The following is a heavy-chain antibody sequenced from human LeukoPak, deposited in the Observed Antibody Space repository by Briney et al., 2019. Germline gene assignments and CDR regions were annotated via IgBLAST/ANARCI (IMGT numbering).Heavy chain of an antibody. V-gene: IGHV3-33*01. CDR2: IWYDGSNK. J-gene: IGHJ4*02. CDR3: ARELPLTTVTTGIDY. Sequence: GRSLRLSCAASGFTFSSYGMHWVRQAPGKGLEWVAVIWYDGSNKYYADSVKGRFTISRDNSKNTLYLQMNRLRAEDTAVYYCARELPLTTVTTGIDYWGQGTLVTVSS. D-gene: IGHD4-11*01. CDR1: GFTFSSYG.